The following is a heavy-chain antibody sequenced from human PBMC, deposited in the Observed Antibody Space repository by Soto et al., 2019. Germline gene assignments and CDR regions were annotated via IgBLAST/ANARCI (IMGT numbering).Heavy chain of an antibody. V-gene: IGHV1-69*01. CDR2: IIPIFGTA. Sequence: QVQLVQSGAEVKKPGSSVKVSCKASGGTFSSYAISWVRQAPGQGLEWMGGIIPIFGTANYAQKFQGRVTITADESPRTAYMELGRLRSEDTAVYYCASSPLNYYGSVFDYWGQGTLVTVSS. D-gene: IGHD3-10*01. J-gene: IGHJ4*02. CDR3: ASSPLNYYGSVFDY. CDR1: GGTFSSYA.